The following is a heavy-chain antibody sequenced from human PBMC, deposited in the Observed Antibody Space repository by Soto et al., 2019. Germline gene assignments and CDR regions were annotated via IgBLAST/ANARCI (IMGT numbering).Heavy chain of an antibody. CDR3: ARAPYYYDSSGYYYDAFDI. CDR1: GGTFCSYA. V-gene: IGHV1-69*01. D-gene: IGHD3-22*01. CDR2: IILIFGTA. J-gene: IGHJ3*02. Sequence: QVQLVQSGAEVKKPGSSVKVSCKASGGTFCSYAISWVRQAPGQGLEWMGGIILIFGTANYAQKFQGRVTITADESTSTAYMELSSLRSDDTAVYYCARAPYYYDSSGYYYDAFDIWGQGTMVTVSS.